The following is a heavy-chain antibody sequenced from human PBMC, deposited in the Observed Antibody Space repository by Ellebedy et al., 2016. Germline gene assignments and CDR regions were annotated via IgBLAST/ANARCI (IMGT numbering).Heavy chain of an antibody. CDR1: GFTFSRYA. CDR2: ITESGDHT. V-gene: IGHV3-23*01. Sequence: GESLKISXVASGFTFSRYAMTWVRQAPGKGLEYISSITESGDHTYYADSVKGRFTVSRDNSKNTLYLQMSSLRAEDTALYYCAKYVVDRGSDVWGQGTTVIVSS. CDR3: AKYVVDRGSDV. D-gene: IGHD2-15*01. J-gene: IGHJ6*02.